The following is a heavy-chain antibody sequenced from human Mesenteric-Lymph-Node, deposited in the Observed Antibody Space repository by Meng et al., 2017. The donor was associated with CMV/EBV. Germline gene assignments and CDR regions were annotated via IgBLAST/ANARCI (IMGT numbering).Heavy chain of an antibody. V-gene: IGHV3-74*01. J-gene: IGHJ5*02. D-gene: IGHD3-3*01. CDR2: IHPDEAFT. CDR1: GFSLSNFW. CDR3: AKDPHEFWSGKNWVDT. Sequence: GGSLRLSCSASGFSLSNFWMHWVRQAPRKGLVWVSHIHPDEAFTTYVDSVRGRFTISRDNSKNTVYVQMNSLRVDDTAVYYCAKDPHEFWSGKNWVDTWGQGTLVTVSS.